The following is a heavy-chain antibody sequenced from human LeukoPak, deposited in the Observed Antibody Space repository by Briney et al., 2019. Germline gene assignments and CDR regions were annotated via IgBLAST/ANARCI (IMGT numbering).Heavy chain of an antibody. CDR2: IYAGDSDT. D-gene: IGHD3-16*01. J-gene: IGHJ4*02. CDR1: GYSFTNYW. V-gene: IGHV5-51*01. Sequence: GESLKISCKASGYSFTNYWIGWVRQMPGKGLEWMGIIYAGDSDTRYSPSFQGQVTISADKSISTAFLQWSSLKASDTAMYYCARHSYATDHWGQGTLVTVSS. CDR3: ARHSYATDH.